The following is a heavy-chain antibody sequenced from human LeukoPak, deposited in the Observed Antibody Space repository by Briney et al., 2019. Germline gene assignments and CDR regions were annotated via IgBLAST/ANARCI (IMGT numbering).Heavy chain of an antibody. Sequence: PGGSLRLSCAASGFTFSNYGMHWVRQAPGKGLEWVAFIQYDGGNKYYADSVKGRFTISRDNSKNTLYLQMNSLRAEDTALYYCANRYCSGGSCHRDYWGQGTLVTVSS. CDR3: ANRYCSGGSCHRDY. D-gene: IGHD2-15*01. CDR2: IQYDGGNK. J-gene: IGHJ4*02. V-gene: IGHV3-30*02. CDR1: GFTFSNYG.